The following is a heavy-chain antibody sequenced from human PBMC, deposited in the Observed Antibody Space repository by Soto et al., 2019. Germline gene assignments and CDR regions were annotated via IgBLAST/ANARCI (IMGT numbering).Heavy chain of an antibody. CDR1: GGSISSYY. D-gene: IGHD3-10*01. CDR2: IYYSGST. CDR3: AVAVYGSGSYYFDY. V-gene: IGHV4-59*01. J-gene: IGHJ4*02. Sequence: SETLSLTCTVSGGSISSYYWSWIRQPPGKGLEWIGYIYYSGSTNYNPSLKSRVTISVDTSKNQFSLKLSSVTAADTAVYYCAVAVYGSGSYYFDYWGQGTLVTVSS.